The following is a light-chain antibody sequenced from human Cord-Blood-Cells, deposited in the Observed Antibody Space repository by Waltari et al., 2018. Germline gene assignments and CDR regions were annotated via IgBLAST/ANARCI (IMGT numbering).Light chain of an antibody. CDR1: KLGDKY. CDR3: QAWDSSTAV. V-gene: IGLV3-1*01. Sequence: SYELTQPPSVSVSPGQTASITCSGDKLGDKYACWDQQKPGHSPVLDIYQDSKRHSGIPERFSGSNSGNTATLTLSGTQAMDEADYYCQAWDSSTAVFGGGTKLTVL. J-gene: IGLJ3*02. CDR2: QDS.